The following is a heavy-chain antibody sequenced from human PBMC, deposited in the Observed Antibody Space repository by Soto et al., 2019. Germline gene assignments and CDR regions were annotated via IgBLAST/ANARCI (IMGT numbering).Heavy chain of an antibody. D-gene: IGHD2-2*01. CDR3: ARQDIVVVPAAMGGGYYYHYGMDV. CDR1: GYSFTSYW. Sequence: GESLKISCKGSGYSFTSYWIGWVRQMPGKGLEWMGIIYPGDSDTRYSPSFQGQVTISADKSISTAYLQWSSLKASDTAMYYCARQDIVVVPAAMGGGYYYHYGMDVWGQGTTVTVSS. V-gene: IGHV5-51*01. J-gene: IGHJ6*02. CDR2: IYPGDSDT.